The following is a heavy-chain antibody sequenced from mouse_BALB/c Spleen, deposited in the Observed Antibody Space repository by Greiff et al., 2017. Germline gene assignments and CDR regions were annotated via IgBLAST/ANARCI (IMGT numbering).Heavy chain of an antibody. V-gene: IGHV1-7*01. Sequence: QVQLQQSGAELAKPGASVKMSCKASGYTFTSYWMHWVKQRPGQGLEWIGYINPSTGFTEYNQKFKDKATLTADKSSSTAYMQLSSLTSEDSAVYYCARFTTVVAEVFDYWGQGTTLTVSS. J-gene: IGHJ2*01. CDR3: ARFTTVVAEVFDY. CDR2: INPSTGFT. D-gene: IGHD1-1*01. CDR1: GYTFTSYW.